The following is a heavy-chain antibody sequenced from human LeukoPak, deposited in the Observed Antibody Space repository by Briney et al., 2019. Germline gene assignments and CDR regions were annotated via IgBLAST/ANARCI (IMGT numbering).Heavy chain of an antibody. V-gene: IGHV4-59*08. CDR3: ARQDKTPISGFDY. CDR2: IYYSGSA. Sequence: SETLSLTCTVSGGSISSYYWSWIRQPPGKGLEWIGYIYYSGSANYNPSLKSRVTISVDTSKNQFSLKLSSVTAADTAVYYCARQDKTPISGFDYWGQGTLVTVSS. J-gene: IGHJ4*02. CDR1: GGSISSYY. D-gene: IGHD3-10*01.